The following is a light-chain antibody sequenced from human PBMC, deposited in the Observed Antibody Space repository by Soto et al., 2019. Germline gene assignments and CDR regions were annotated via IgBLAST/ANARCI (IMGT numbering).Light chain of an antibody. Sequence: EIVLTQSPPPLSLSPGETATLSCMSSQSISSNLAWYQQKPGQAPRLLMFRTSSRATGFPARFSGSGSGTEFNLTISSLQSEDFGVYYCQQYNNWPRATFGGGTKVDIK. CDR1: QSISSN. CDR2: RTS. J-gene: IGKJ4*01. V-gene: IGKV3-15*01. CDR3: QQYNNWPRAT.